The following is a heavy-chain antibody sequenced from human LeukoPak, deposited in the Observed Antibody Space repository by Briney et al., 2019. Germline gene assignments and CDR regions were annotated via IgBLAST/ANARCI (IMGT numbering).Heavy chain of an antibody. D-gene: IGHD3-3*01. CDR2: IYYSGST. CDR1: GGSISSSSYY. CDR3: ARGSKPVLRFLEWFTGRGSWFDP. V-gene: IGHV4-39*07. J-gene: IGHJ5*02. Sequence: PSETLSLTCSVSGGSISSSSYYWGWIRQPPGKGLEWIGSIYYSGSTNYNPSLKSRVTISVDTSKNQFSLKLSSVTAADTAVYYCARGSKPVLRFLEWFTGRGSWFDPWGQGTLVTVSS.